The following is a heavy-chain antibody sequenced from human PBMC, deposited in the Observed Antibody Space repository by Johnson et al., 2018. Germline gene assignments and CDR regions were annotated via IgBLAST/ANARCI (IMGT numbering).Heavy chain of an antibody. D-gene: IGHD5-12*01. J-gene: IGHJ3*02. V-gene: IGHV3-9*01. CDR3: AKARGYDQDAFDI. CDR1: GFTFDDYA. CDR2: ISWNSGSI. Sequence: VQSGRSLRLSCAASGFTFDDYAMHWVRQAPGKGLEWVSGISWNSGSIGYADSVKGRFTISRDNAKNSLYLQMNSLRTEDTALYYCAKARGYDQDAFDIWGQGTMVTVSS.